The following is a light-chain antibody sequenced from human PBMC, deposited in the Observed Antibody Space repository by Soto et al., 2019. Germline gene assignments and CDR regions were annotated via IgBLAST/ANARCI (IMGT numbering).Light chain of an antibody. CDR3: QQRSNWPRMYT. V-gene: IGKV3-11*01. Sequence: EIVLTQSPATLSLSPGERATLSCRASQSITSYLAWYQQKPGQAPRLLIYDASNRATGIPARFSGSGSGTDFTLTISGLEPEDFAVYYCQQRSNWPRMYTFGQGNKLEIK. CDR2: DAS. J-gene: IGKJ2*01. CDR1: QSITSY.